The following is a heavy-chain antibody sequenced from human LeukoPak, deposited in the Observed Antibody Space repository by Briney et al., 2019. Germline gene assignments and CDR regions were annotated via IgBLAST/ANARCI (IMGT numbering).Heavy chain of an antibody. D-gene: IGHD6-19*01. CDR1: GFTFSSYA. Sequence: GRSLRLSCAASGFTFSSYAMSWVRQAPGKGLEWVSTFSGTSTNSYADAVKGRVTISRDNSKNTLYLQMNSLRAEDTAVYYCAKLKQWQPQRYFFEYWGQGALVTVAS. CDR3: AKLKQWQPQRYFFEY. J-gene: IGHJ4*02. CDR2: FSGTSTN. V-gene: IGHV3-23*01.